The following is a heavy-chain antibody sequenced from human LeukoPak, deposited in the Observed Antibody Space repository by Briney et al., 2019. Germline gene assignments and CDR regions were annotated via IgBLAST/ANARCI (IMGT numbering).Heavy chain of an antibody. CDR3: ARGWDYYYGMDV. CDR2: IYYSGST. CDR1: GGSISSYY. Sequence: SETLSLTCTVSGGSISSYYWSWIRQPPGKGLEWIGYIYYSGSTNYNPSLKSRVTISVDTSKNQFPLKLSSVTAADTAVYYCARGWDYYYGMDVWGQGTTVTVSS. D-gene: IGHD1-26*01. V-gene: IGHV4-59*01. J-gene: IGHJ6*02.